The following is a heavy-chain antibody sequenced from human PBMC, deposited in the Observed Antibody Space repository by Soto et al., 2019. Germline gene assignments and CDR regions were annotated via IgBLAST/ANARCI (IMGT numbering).Heavy chain of an antibody. D-gene: IGHD2-15*01. CDR2: IDPSDSYT. CDR3: AKLASGGKPFDY. CDR1: GYSVTSYW. V-gene: IGHV5-10-1*01. Sequence: GESLKTPRKGPGYSVTSYWISWVRPMPGKGLDWLGRIDPSDSYTNYSPSFQGHVTISADKYINTAYLQWSSLKASDTALYSCAKLASGGKPFDYWGQGTLVTVSS. J-gene: IGHJ4*02.